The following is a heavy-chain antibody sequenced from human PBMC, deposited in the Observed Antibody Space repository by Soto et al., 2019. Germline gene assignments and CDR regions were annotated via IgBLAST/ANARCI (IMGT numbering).Heavy chain of an antibody. CDR2: IDPSDSQT. J-gene: IGHJ4*02. V-gene: IGHV5-10-1*03. CDR1: GYSFAGYW. D-gene: IGHD3-22*01. CDR3: ARQIYDSDNGPNFQYYFDS. Sequence: EVQLEQSGAEVKKPGESLTISCKGSGYSFAGYWITWVRQMPGKGLEWMGRIDPSDSQTYYSPSFRGHVTISAAKSITTVFMQWSSLRASDTAMYYCARQIYDSDNGPNFQYYFDSWGQGTLVTVSS.